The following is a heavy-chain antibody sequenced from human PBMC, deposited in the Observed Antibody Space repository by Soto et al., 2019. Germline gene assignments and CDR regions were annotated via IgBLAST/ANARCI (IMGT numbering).Heavy chain of an antibody. Sequence: QLQLQESAPGLVKPSGTLSLTCAVSGGSISSCDWCWSGVRQSPGKALEWIGEIYYSGSTTYTPVLKRPGPIAADKSENQVALRLSSLTAAATAVYYCVRRGCDSILGSLDYWCQGTLVTVSS. CDR1: GGSISSCDW. CDR3: VRRGCDSILGSLDY. CDR2: IYYSGST. J-gene: IGHJ4*02. D-gene: IGHD2-21*02. V-gene: IGHV4-4*02.